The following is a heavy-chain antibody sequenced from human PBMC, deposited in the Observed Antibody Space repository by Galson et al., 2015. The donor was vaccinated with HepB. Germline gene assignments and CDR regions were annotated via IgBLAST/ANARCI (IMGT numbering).Heavy chain of an antibody. CDR1: GGSISSSSYY. D-gene: IGHD4-23*01. V-gene: IGHV4-39*01. CDR2: IYYSGST. J-gene: IGHJ2*01. CDR3: ARRATVAAWYFDL. Sequence: ETLSLTCTVSGGSISSSSYYWGWIRQPPGKGLEWIGSIYYSGSTYYNPSLKSRVTISVDTSKNQFSLKLSSVTAADTAVYYCARRATVAAWYFDLWGRGTLVTVSS.